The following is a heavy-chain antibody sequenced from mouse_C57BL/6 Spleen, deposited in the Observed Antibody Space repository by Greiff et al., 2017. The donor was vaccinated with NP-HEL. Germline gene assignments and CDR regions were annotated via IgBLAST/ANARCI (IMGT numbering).Heavy chain of an antibody. D-gene: IGHD1-1*01. CDR2: ISTYYGDA. CDR3: ARSSIYYYGTTFAY. J-gene: IGHJ3*01. V-gene: IGHV1-67*01. CDR1: GYTFTDYA. Sequence: QVQLKESGPELVRPGVSVKISCKGSGYTFTDYAMHWVKQSHAKSLEWIGVISTYYGDASYNQKFKDKATMTVDKSSSTAYMELARLTSEDSAVYYGARSSIYYYGTTFAYWGQGTLVTVSA.